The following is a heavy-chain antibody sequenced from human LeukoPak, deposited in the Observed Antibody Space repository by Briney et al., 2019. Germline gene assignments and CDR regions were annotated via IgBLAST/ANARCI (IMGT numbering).Heavy chain of an antibody. J-gene: IGHJ4*02. D-gene: IGHD6-19*01. CDR1: GFTISSTY. V-gene: IGHV3-53*01. Sequence: GGSLRLSCAASGFTISSTYINWVRQSPGKGLEWVSIMYSGGDTYYADAVKGRFTISRDNSKNTLYLQMNSLRAEDTAVYYCAKDLHSSGGSLTDWGQGTLVAVSS. CDR3: AKDLHSSGGSLTD. CDR2: MYSGGDT.